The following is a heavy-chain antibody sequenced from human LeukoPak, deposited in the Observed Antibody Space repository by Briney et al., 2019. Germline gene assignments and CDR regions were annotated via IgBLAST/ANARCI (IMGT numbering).Heavy chain of an antibody. D-gene: IGHD4-17*01. J-gene: IGHJ5*02. V-gene: IGHV3-23*01. CDR2: ITGGHYAT. Sequence: GGSLRLSCAASGFIFSSFAMSWVRQAPGKGLEWVSSITGGHYATYNTDSVKGGFTISRDNAKNTLYLQMTSLRADDTAIYYCTKDPNGDYIGTFDPWGQGTLVTVSS. CDR1: GFIFSSFA. CDR3: TKDPNGDYIGTFDP.